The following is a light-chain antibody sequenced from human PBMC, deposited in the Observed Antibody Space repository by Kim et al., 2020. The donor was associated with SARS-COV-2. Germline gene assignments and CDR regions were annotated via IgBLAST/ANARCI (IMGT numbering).Light chain of an antibody. CDR1: HSVSSRY. Sequence: EIVLTQSPGTLSLSPGERATLSCRASHSVSSRYLAWYQLKPGQAPRLLIFGASNWATGVPDRFSGSGSGTDFTLTITSLEPEDVAVYYCQQYGTLPYTFGQGTKLEI. J-gene: IGKJ2*01. CDR2: GAS. V-gene: IGKV3-20*01. CDR3: QQYGTLPYT.